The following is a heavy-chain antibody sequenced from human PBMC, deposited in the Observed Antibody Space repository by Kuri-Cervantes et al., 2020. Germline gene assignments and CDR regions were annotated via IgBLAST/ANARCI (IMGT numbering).Heavy chain of an antibody. CDR1: GYTFTSYG. CDR2: ISAYNGDT. J-gene: IGHJ4*02. CDR3: ARGGGSSWVDY. Sequence: ASVKVSCKASGYTFTSYGISWVRQAPGQGLEWMGWISAYNGDTNYAQKLQGRVTMTTDTSTSTVYMELSSLKSEDTAIYYCARGGGSSWVDYWGQGTLVTVSS. V-gene: IGHV1-18*01. D-gene: IGHD6-13*01.